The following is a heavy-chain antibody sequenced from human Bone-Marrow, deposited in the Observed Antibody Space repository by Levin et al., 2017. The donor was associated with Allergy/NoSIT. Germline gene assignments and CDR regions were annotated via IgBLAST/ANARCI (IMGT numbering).Heavy chain of an antibody. J-gene: IGHJ4*02. CDR1: GFTFSNYG. CDR3: AKLLPWLVLTAPFDY. CDR2: ISYDGSDK. V-gene: IGHV3-30*18. D-gene: IGHD6-19*01. Sequence: LSLTCAVSGFTFSNYGMHWVRPAPGKGLEWVALISYDGSDKDYADSVKGRFTISRDSSKNTLYLQMNSLRAEDTAVYYCAKLLPWLVLTAPFDYWGQGTLVTVSS.